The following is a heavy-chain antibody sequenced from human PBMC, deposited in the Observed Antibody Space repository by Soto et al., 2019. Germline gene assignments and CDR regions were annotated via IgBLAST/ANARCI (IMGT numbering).Heavy chain of an antibody. CDR3: ARSRDPGNYYYYCGMDV. CDR1: GGSISSGGYY. Sequence: SETLSLTCTVSGGSISSGGYYWSWIRQHPGKGLEWIGYIYYSGSTYYNPSLKSRVTISVDTSKNQFSLKLSSVTAADTAVYYCARSRDPGNYYYYCGMDVWGQGTTVTVSS. V-gene: IGHV4-31*03. CDR2: IYYSGST. D-gene: IGHD2-21*02. J-gene: IGHJ6*02.